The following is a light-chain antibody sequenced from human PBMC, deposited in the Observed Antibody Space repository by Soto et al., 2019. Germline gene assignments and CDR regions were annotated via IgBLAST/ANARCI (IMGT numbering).Light chain of an antibody. CDR1: SSNIGSNT. CDR3: AAWDDSLNGPHYV. J-gene: IGLJ1*01. Sequence: SLLPQPPSASVTPGQRVTISCSGSSSNIGSNTVNWYQQLPGTAPKLLIYSNNQRPSGVPDRFSGSKSGTSASLAISGLQSEDEADYYCAAWDDSLNGPHYVFGTGTKVTVL. V-gene: IGLV1-44*01. CDR2: SNN.